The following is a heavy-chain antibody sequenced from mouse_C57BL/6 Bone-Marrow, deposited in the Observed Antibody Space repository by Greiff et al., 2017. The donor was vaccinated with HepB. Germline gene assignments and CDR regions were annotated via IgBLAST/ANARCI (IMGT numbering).Heavy chain of an antibody. CDR3: ERPIYYYGSSTWYFDV. D-gene: IGHD1-1*01. Sequence: QVQLKQSGAELVKPGASVKISCKASGYTFTDYYINWVKQRPGQGLEWIGKIGPGSGSTYYNEKFKGKATLTADKSSSTAYMQLSSLTSEDSAVYFCERPIYYYGSSTWYFDVWGTGTTVTVSS. J-gene: IGHJ1*03. CDR1: GYTFTDYY. V-gene: IGHV1-77*01. CDR2: IGPGSGST.